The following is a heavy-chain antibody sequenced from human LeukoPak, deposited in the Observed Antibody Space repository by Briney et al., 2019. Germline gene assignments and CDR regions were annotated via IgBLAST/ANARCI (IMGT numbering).Heavy chain of an antibody. J-gene: IGHJ4*02. V-gene: IGHV3-23*01. Sequence: GGSLRLSCAASGFTFSSYAMSWVRQAPGKGLEWVSAVSGHGGGAYYADSVKGRFTISRDNSKNTLYLQMNSLRAEDTAVYYCAKGGATVIDYWGQGTLVTVSS. CDR2: VSGHGGGA. CDR1: GFTFSSYA. CDR3: AKGGATVIDY. D-gene: IGHD4-17*01.